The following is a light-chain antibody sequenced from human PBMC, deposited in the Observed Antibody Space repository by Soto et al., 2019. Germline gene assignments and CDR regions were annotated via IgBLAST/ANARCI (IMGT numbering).Light chain of an antibody. Sequence: DIQMTQSPSSLSASVRDRAVITCRASQNIGNYLNWYQQTPGKAPRLLISTASSLQSGVPSRFSGSRSGTDFTLTISSPQPEDSATYYCQQGFSTPITFGQGTRLEIK. J-gene: IGKJ5*01. CDR2: TAS. CDR1: QNIGNY. V-gene: IGKV1-39*01. CDR3: QQGFSTPIT.